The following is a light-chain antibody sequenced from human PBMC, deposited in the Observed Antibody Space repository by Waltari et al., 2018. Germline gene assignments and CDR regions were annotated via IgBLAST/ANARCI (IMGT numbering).Light chain of an antibody. V-gene: IGKV3-20*01. CDR1: QSVSKY. J-gene: IGKJ1*01. CDR2: GAS. CDR3: QQYVSLPAT. Sequence: EIVLTQSPGTLSLSPGDRAILSCRASQSVSKYLAWYQQKPGQAPRLLIFGASSRATGIPDRFSGSGSGTDLSLTISRVEPEDLAVYYCQQYVSLPATFGQGTKVEIE.